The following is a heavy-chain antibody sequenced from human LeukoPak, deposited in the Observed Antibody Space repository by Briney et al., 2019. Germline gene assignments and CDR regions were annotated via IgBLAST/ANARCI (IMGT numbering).Heavy chain of an antibody. J-gene: IGHJ3*02. CDR1: GVSISSFY. Sequence: PSETLSLTCTVFGVSISSFYWSWIRQPAGKGLQWIGRIYTSGSTNYSPSLKSRVTISVDTSKNQFSLKLTSVTAADTAVYYCARDKGLPQAFDIWGQGTLVTVSS. V-gene: IGHV4-4*07. CDR3: ARDKGLPQAFDI. CDR2: IYTSGST. D-gene: IGHD5/OR15-5a*01.